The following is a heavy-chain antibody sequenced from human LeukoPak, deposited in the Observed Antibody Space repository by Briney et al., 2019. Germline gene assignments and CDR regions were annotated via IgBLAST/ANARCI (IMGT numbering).Heavy chain of an antibody. CDR3: ARGDGSSGRNWFDP. D-gene: IGHD6-19*01. V-gene: IGHV1-69*04. J-gene: IGHJ5*02. CDR1: GGTFSSYA. Sequence: SVKVSCKASGGTFSSYAISWVRQAPGQGLEWMGRIIPILGIANYAQKFQGRVTITADKSTSTAYMELSSLRSEDTAVYYCARGDGSSGRNWFDPWGQGTLVTVSS. CDR2: IIPILGIA.